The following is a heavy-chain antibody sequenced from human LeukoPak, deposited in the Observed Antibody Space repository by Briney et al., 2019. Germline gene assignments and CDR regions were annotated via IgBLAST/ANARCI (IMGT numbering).Heavy chain of an antibody. Sequence: PSETLSLTCTVSGGSISSYYWSWIRQPPGKGLEWIGEINHSGSTNYNPSLKSRVTISVDTSKNQFSLKLSSVTAADTAVYYCATSFYDFWSGYYSGAFDIWGQGTMVTVSS. CDR2: INHSGST. CDR3: ATSFYDFWSGYYSGAFDI. CDR1: GGSISSYY. J-gene: IGHJ3*02. D-gene: IGHD3-3*01. V-gene: IGHV4-34*01.